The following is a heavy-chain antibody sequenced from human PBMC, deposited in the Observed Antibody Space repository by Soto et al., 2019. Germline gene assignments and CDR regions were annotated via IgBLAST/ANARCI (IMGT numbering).Heavy chain of an antibody. CDR3: AKDPDILTGRN. J-gene: IGHJ4*02. V-gene: IGHV3-23*01. CDR1: GFTFSRYS. D-gene: IGHD3-9*01. Sequence: EVQLLESGGGLVQPGGSLRLSCAASGFTFSRYSRSWVRQAPGKGLEWVSAISGSGGSTYYADSVKGRFPISRDNSKNTLYLQMNSLRAEDTAVYYCAKDPDILTGRNWGQGTLVTVSS. CDR2: ISGSGGST.